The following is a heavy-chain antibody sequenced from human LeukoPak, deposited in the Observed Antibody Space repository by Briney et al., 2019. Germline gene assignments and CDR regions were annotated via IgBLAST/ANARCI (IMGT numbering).Heavy chain of an antibody. J-gene: IGHJ4*02. Sequence: PSQTLSVTCAISGDSVSSNSVAWNWIRQSPSNGLEWLGRTYYRSKWYNEYAGSVKSRMTISADTSKNQFYLQVRSVTPEDTAVYYCARDKETTFALFDYWGQGTLVTVSS. CDR1: GDSVSSNSVA. CDR3: ARDKETTFALFDY. V-gene: IGHV6-1*01. D-gene: IGHD1-1*01. CDR2: TYYRSKWYN.